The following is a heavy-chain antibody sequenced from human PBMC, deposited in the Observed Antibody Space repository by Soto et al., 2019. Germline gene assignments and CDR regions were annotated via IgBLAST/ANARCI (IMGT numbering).Heavy chain of an antibody. Sequence: ASLKVSCKVSGYTLTELSMHWVRQAPGKGLEWMGGFDPEDGETIYAQKFQGRVTMTEDTSTDTAYMELSSLRSEDTAVYYCATVGRGSGSYYNRPKGYYYGMDFWGQGTAVTVSS. CDR3: ATVGRGSGSYYNRPKGYYYGMDF. J-gene: IGHJ6*02. CDR1: GYTLTELS. CDR2: FDPEDGET. D-gene: IGHD3-10*01. V-gene: IGHV1-24*01.